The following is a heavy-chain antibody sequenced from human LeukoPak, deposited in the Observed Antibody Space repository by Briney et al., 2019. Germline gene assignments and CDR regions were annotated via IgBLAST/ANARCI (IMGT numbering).Heavy chain of an antibody. CDR2: INPNTAGT. Sequence: ASVKVSCKASGYTFTGYYFHWVRQAPGQGLEWMGWINPNTAGTNYAQKFLGGVTLTWDTSISTAYMELTRLTSDDTAVYYCATSAGDYRAGHYYYMGVWGNGTSVTVSS. V-gene: IGHV1-2*02. CDR3: ATSAGDYRAGHYYYMGV. J-gene: IGHJ6*03. CDR1: GYTFTGYY. D-gene: IGHD4-11*01.